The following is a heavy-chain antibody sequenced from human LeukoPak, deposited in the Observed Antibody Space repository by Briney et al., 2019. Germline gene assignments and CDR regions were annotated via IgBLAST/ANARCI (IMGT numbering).Heavy chain of an antibody. CDR3: AKAGYSSGWRVSNWFDA. CDR2: ISDRGGRT. V-gene: IGHV3-23*01. CDR1: GFTFSIYA. Sequence: GGSLRLSCAASGFTFSIYAMSWVRQPPGEGRECDSAISDRGGRTYYAYCMKGRFTISRANSKTTLYMQMNSMRDEDKGVYYCAKAGYSSGWRVSNWFDAWGQGTLVTVSS. J-gene: IGHJ5*02. D-gene: IGHD6-19*01.